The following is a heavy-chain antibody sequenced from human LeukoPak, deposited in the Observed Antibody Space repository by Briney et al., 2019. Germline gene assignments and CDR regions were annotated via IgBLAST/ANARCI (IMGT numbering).Heavy chain of an antibody. J-gene: IGHJ3*02. CDR2: IYYSGST. V-gene: IGHV4-59*01. CDR1: GGSISSYY. Sequence: SETLSLTCTVSGGSISSYYWSWIRQPPGKGLEWIGYIYYSGSTNYNPSLKSRVTISVDTSKNQFSLKLSSVTAADTAVYYCARERTVVARRAFNIWGQGTMVTVSS. D-gene: IGHD2-15*01. CDR3: ARERTVVARRAFNI.